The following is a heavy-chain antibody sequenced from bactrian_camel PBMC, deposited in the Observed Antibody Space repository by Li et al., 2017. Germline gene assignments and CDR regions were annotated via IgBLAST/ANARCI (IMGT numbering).Heavy chain of an antibody. CDR3: AAGRDQCWTY. D-gene: IGHD1*01. V-gene: IGHV3S40*01. CDR2: INPAGGTT. CDR1: GFAFTSYS. J-gene: IGHJ4*01. Sequence: VQLVESGGGLVQPGGSLSVSCAASGFAFTSYSMSWVRQAPGKGLEWVSTINPAGGTTFYVDSVKGRFTISRSNARNTVYLQMNSLRPDDTALYVCAAGRDQCWTYWGQGTQVTVS.